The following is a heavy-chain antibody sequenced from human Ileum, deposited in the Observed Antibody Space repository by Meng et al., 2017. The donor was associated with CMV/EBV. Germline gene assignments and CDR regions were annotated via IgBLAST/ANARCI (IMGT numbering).Heavy chain of an antibody. CDR1: GYDFITYG. CDR3: TRGAGAHSSKFDF. V-gene: IGHV7-4-1*02. D-gene: IGHD6-13*01. J-gene: IGHJ4*02. Sequence: QVQLVQSGYELKEPGASVKVSCKTSGYDFITYGINWVREAPGQRLELMGWIDTNTGNPTYAQDFTGRFVFSLDTSVSTAYLQISSLRAEDTAVYYCTRGAGAHSSKFDFWGRGTLVTVSS. CDR2: IDTNTGNP.